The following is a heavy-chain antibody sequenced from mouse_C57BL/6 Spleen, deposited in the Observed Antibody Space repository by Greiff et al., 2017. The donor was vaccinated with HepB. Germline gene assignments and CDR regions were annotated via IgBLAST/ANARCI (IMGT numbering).Heavy chain of an antibody. CDR1: GFTFSSYS. V-gene: IGHV5-9*04. D-gene: IGHD1-1*01. CDR3: ASLYYCGSCYVCYAIDV. J-gene: IGHJ4*01. Sequence: EVKLVESGGGLVKPGGSLKLSCAASGFTFSSYSMSWVRQTPEKRLEWVATISGGGGNTYYPESVKGRFTISRDNAKNTLYLQMSSLRSEDTAMYYYASLYYCGSCYVCYAIDVWGKGTSVTVSS. CDR2: ISGGGGNT.